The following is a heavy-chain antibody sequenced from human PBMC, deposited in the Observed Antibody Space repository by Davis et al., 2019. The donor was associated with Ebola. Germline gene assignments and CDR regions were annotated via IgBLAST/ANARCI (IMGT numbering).Heavy chain of an antibody. D-gene: IGHD3-3*01. V-gene: IGHV3-23*01. CDR3: ARPLLEWHMDV. J-gene: IGHJ6*03. CDR1: GFTFSSYA. CDR2: ISGRGGST. Sequence: GESLKISCAASGFTFSSYAMAWVRQAPGKGLEWVSGISGRGGSTYYADSVKGRFTISRDNAKNSLYLQMNSLRAEDTAVYYCARPLLEWHMDVWGKGTTVTVS.